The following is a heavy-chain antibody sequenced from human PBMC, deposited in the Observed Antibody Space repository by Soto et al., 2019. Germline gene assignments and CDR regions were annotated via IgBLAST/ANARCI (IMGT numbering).Heavy chain of an antibody. V-gene: IGHV4-4*07. CDR3: ARVRIAARTGAYGMDV. CDR2: IYTSGST. J-gene: IGHJ6*02. D-gene: IGHD6-6*01. Sequence: SEPRSRTSIFSDCSLSSYYWSCIRQPSGKGLEWIGRIYTSGSTNYNPSLKSRVTMSVDTSKNQFSLKLSSVTAADTAVYYCARVRIAARTGAYGMDVWGQGNTVTVSS. CDR1: DCSLSSYY.